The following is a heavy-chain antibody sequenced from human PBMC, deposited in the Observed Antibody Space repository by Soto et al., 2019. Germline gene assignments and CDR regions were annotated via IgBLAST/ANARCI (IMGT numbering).Heavy chain of an antibody. CDR2: ISAYNGNT. D-gene: IGHD3-10*01. Sequence: GASVKVSCKASGYTFTSYGISWVRQAPGQGLEWMGWISAYNGNTNYAQRLQGRVTMTTDTSTSTAYMELRSLRSDDTAVYYCARDKGDGSGSYYGYWGQGTLVTVSS. J-gene: IGHJ4*02. CDR3: ARDKGDGSGSYYGY. V-gene: IGHV1-18*01. CDR1: GYTFTSYG.